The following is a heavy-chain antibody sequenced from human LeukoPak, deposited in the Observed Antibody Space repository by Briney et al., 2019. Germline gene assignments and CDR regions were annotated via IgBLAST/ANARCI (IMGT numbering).Heavy chain of an antibody. J-gene: IGHJ4*02. CDR3: ARLIRPYFDY. V-gene: IGHV3-7*03. CDR2: IKQGGSEK. CDR1: GFTFSTYW. Sequence: GGSLRLSCVASGFTFSTYWMSGVRQAPGKGLEWVASIKQGGSEKYYVDSVKGRFTISRDNAKNSLYLQMNSLRAEDTAVYYCARLIRPYFDYWGQGTLVTVSS.